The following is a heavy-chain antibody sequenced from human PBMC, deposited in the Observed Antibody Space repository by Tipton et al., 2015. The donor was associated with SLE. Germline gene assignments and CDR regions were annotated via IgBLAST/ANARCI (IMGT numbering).Heavy chain of an antibody. D-gene: IGHD1-1*01. CDR3: ARVPVLERSYYCFYYRGV. J-gene: IGHJ6*03. Sequence: TLSLTCAVYGGSFSGYYWSWIRQPPGKGLEWIGEINHSGSANYNPSLKSRVTISVDTSKNQFSLNLSSVTAADTAVYYCARVPVLERSYYCFYYRGVWGKGTTVAVAS. CDR1: GGSFSGYY. V-gene: IGHV4-34*01. CDR2: INHSGSA.